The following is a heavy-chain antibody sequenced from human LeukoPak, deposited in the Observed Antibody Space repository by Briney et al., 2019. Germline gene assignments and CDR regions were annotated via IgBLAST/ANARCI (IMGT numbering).Heavy chain of an antibody. Sequence: GASVKVSCKASGCTFSSYTISWVRQAPGQGLEWVGRIIPILGIANNAQRFQGRVTITADKSTSTAYMELSSLRSEDTAVYYCARDVGDGYNLYYFDYWGQGTLVTVSS. J-gene: IGHJ4*02. CDR2: IIPILGIA. CDR1: GCTFSSYT. V-gene: IGHV1-69*04. D-gene: IGHD5-24*01. CDR3: ARDVGDGYNLYYFDY.